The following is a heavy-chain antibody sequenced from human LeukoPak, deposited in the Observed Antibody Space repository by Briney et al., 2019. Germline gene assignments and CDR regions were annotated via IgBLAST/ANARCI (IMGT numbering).Heavy chain of an antibody. J-gene: IGHJ4*02. Sequence: PSETLSLTCAVYGGSFSGYYWSWIRQPPGKGLEWIGEINHSGSTNYNPSLKSRVTISVDTSKNQFSLKLSSVTAADTAVYYCARGLADIVVVPAAIVYFDYWGQGTLVTVSS. CDR2: INHSGST. CDR1: GGSFSGYY. CDR3: ARGLADIVVVPAAIVYFDY. V-gene: IGHV4-34*01. D-gene: IGHD2-2*02.